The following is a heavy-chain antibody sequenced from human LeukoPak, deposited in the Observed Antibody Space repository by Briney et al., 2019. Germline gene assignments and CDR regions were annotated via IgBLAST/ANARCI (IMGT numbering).Heavy chain of an antibody. CDR3: ASGSYYNDY. V-gene: IGHV3-74*01. CDR2: INSDGSST. CDR1: GLTFSKYW. J-gene: IGHJ4*02. Sequence: PGGSQRLFCAASGLTFSKYWMHWVRQAPGKGLVCVSHINSDGSSTAYTDSVKGRFTISRDNAKNTLYLQMNSMRADDTAVYYCASGSYYNDYWGQGTLVTVSS. D-gene: IGHD1-26*01.